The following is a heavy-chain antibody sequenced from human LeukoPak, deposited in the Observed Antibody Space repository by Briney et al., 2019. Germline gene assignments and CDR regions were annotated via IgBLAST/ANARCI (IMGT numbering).Heavy chain of an antibody. CDR1: GYTFTGYY. J-gene: IGHJ6*02. V-gene: IGHV1-2*04. Sequence: GASVKVSCKASGYTFTGYYMHWVRQAPGQGLEWMGWINPNSGGTNYAQKFQGWVTMTRDTSISTAYMELSRLRSDDTAVYYCARDLAAAGDYYYYGMDVWGQGTTVTVSS. D-gene: IGHD6-13*01. CDR3: ARDLAAAGDYYYYGMDV. CDR2: INPNSGGT.